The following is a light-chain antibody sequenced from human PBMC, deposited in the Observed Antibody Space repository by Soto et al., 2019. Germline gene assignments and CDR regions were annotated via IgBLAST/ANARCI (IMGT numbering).Light chain of an antibody. Sequence: EIVLTQSPGTLSLSPGERATLSCRASQSVSSNNLAWYQQRPGQAPRVVIYGASTRATGIPARFSGSGSGTDFTLTISRLEPDDVAVYYCQQYGRSPFTFGPGTKVDIK. J-gene: IGKJ3*01. CDR2: GAS. V-gene: IGKV3-20*01. CDR1: QSVSSNN. CDR3: QQYGRSPFT.